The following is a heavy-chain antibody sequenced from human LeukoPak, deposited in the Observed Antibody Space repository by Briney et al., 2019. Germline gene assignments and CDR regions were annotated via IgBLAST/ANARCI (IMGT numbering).Heavy chain of an antibody. J-gene: IGHJ4*02. Sequence: PGGSLRLSCAASGFTFSSYWMSWVRQAPGKGLEWVANIKQDGSEKYYVDSVKGRFTISRDSAKNSLYLQMNSLRAEDTAVYYCARLNVPADEYYFDYWGQGTLVTVSS. CDR3: ARLNVPADEYYFDY. D-gene: IGHD2-2*01. CDR1: GFTFSSYW. V-gene: IGHV3-7*01. CDR2: IKQDGSEK.